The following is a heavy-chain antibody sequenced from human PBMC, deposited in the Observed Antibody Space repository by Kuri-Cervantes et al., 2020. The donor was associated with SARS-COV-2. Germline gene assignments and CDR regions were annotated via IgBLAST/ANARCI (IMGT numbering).Heavy chain of an antibody. CDR1: GFTFSSYA. V-gene: IGHV3-23*01. Sequence: GESLKISCAASGFTFSSYAMSWVRQAPGKGLEWVSAISGSGGSTYYADSVKGRFTISRDNSKNTLYLQMNSLRAEDTAVYYCANTPLVDAFDIWGQGTRGTGSS. J-gene: IGHJ3*02. CDR2: ISGSGGST. D-gene: IGHD2-8*02. CDR3: ANTPLVDAFDI.